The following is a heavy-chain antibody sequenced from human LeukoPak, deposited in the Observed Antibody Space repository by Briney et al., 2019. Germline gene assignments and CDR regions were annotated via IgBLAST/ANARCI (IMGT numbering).Heavy chain of an antibody. CDR3: ATYYGGNWWGYFYY. D-gene: IGHD4-23*01. J-gene: IGHJ4*02. CDR2: IYTSGST. CDR1: GGSISSGSYY. V-gene: IGHV4-61*02. Sequence: SETLSLTCTVSGGSISSGSYYWSWIRQPAGKGLEWIGRIYTSGSTNYNPSIKSRVTISVDTSKNQFSLKLSSVTAADTAVYYCATYYGGNWWGYFYYWGQGTLVTVSS.